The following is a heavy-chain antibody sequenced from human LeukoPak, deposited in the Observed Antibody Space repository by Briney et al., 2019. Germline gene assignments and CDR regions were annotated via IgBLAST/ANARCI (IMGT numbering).Heavy chain of an antibody. D-gene: IGHD6-13*01. J-gene: IGHJ4*02. Sequence: ASVKVSCKASGYTFSIYNMHWVRQAPGQGLEWMGIINPSGGTSYAQKLQDRITMTRDTSTVYMELSSLRSEDTAVYYCAREEVAGTGLDYWGQGTLVTVSS. CDR2: INPSGGT. V-gene: IGHV1-46*01. CDR1: GYTFSIYN. CDR3: AREEVAGTGLDY.